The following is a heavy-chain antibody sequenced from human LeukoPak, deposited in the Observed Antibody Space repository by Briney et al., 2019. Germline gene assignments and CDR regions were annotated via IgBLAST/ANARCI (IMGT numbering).Heavy chain of an antibody. J-gene: IGHJ4*02. CDR1: GGSISGSGYY. Sequence: SETLSLTCTVSGGSISGSGYYWAWIRQPPGKGLEWVGSGFYSGSAYYNPSLKSRLTISVDTSKNQFSLDLRSVTAADTAVYYCARLRGAMTPVTSDFDYWGQGILVTVSS. D-gene: IGHD4-17*01. CDR2: GFYSGSA. V-gene: IGHV4-39*01. CDR3: ARLRGAMTPVTSDFDY.